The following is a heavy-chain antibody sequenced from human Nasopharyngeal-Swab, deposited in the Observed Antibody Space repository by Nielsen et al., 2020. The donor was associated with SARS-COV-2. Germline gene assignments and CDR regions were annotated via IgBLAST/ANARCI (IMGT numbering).Heavy chain of an antibody. V-gene: IGHV4-39*01. CDR2: IHYSGST. J-gene: IGHJ4*02. Sequence: WIRQPPGKGLEWIGAIHYSGSTYYNPSLKSRVTISIDTSRNQFSPRLSSMTAADTAMYYCARHGEGDYDRLRMGGFDYWGQGTLVTVSS. D-gene: IGHD4-17*01. CDR3: ARHGEGDYDRLRMGGFDY.